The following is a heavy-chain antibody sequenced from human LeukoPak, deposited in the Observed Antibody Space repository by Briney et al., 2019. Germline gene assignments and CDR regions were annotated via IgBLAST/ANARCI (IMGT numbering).Heavy chain of an antibody. J-gene: IGHJ3*02. V-gene: IGHV5-51*01. CDR1: GYTFTTYW. CDR3: ARREYGASTFDI. D-gene: IGHD3-10*01. Sequence: GESLKISCKGSGYTFTTYWIGWVRQMTGEGLEWMGIIYPGGSDTKYSPSFQGRVAISADKSISTAYLQWSGLKASDTAMYYCARREYGASTFDIWGRGTMVTVSS. CDR2: IYPGGSDT.